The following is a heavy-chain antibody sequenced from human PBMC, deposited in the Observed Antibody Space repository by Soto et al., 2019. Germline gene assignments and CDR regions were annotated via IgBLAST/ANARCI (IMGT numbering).Heavy chain of an antibody. D-gene: IGHD4-17*01. CDR2: ISHNGGT. Sequence: PSETLSLTCAVYGGSFSGYFWSWIRQPPTKGLEWIGEISHNGGTTYNPSLKSRVTISIDTSKNQFSLRLSSVSAADTAVYYCASGATTVEHFYYYWMDFWGQGLTVTGSS. J-gene: IGHJ6*02. V-gene: IGHV4-34*01. CDR1: GGSFSGYF. CDR3: ASGATTVEHFYYYWMDF.